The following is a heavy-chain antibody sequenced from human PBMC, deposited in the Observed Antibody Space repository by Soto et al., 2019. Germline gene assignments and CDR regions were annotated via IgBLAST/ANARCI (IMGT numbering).Heavy chain of an antibody. J-gene: IGHJ4*02. CDR3: ARGGDYYDFWSGYSH. Sequence: PGGSLRLSCAASGFTFRDYEMNWVRQAPGKGLEWISYIGTSDITIYYADSVKGRFTISRDNAKNSVYLQMNSLRAEDTAVYYCARGGDYYDFWSGYSHWGQGTLVTVSS. CDR1: GFTFRDYE. D-gene: IGHD3-3*01. CDR2: IGTSDITI. V-gene: IGHV3-48*03.